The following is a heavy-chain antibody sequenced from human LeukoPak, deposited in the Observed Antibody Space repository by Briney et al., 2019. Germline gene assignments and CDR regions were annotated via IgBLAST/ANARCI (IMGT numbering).Heavy chain of an antibody. D-gene: IGHD5-24*01. CDR2: IYYSGST. J-gene: IGHJ4*02. V-gene: IGHV4-31*03. CDR3: ARVEAATTNPRFGY. Sequence: SETLSLTYTVSGGSISSTEYYWSWIRHHPGKGLEWIGYIYYSGSTYYNPSLKSRVTISVDTSKNQFSLKLSSVTAADTAMYYCARVEAATTNPRFGYWGQGALVTVSS. CDR1: GGSISSTEYY.